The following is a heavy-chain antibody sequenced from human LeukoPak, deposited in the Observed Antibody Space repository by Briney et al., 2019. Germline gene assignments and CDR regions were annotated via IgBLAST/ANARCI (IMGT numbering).Heavy chain of an antibody. CDR3: AILRFLEWFDY. CDR2: INSDGSST. CDR1: GFTFSSYW. D-gene: IGHD3-3*01. Sequence: PGGSLRLSCAASGFTFSSYWMQWVRQAPGKGLVWVSRINSDGSSTSYADSVKGRFTISRDNAKNTLYLQMNSLRAEDTAVYYCAILRFLEWFDYWGQGTLVTVSS. J-gene: IGHJ4*02. V-gene: IGHV3-74*01.